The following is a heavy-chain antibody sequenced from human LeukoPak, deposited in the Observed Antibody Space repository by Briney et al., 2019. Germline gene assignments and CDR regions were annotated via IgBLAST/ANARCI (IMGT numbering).Heavy chain of an antibody. V-gene: IGHV3-64*01. J-gene: IGHJ4*02. CDR1: GFTFTNYA. Sequence: GGSLRLSCAASGFTFTNYAMHWVRQAPGKGLEYVSAISSNGDRTYYANSVKGRFTISRDNSKNTLYLQMGSLRAEDTAVYYCAKVRYDSSGYYSLSDYWGQGTLVTVSS. CDR2: ISSNGDRT. CDR3: AKVRYDSSGYYSLSDY. D-gene: IGHD3-22*01.